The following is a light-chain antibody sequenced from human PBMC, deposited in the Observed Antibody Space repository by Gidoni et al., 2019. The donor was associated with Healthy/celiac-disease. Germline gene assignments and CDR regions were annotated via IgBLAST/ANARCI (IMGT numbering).Light chain of an antibody. Sequence: IVLTQSPATLSLSPGERATLSCRASQSFSSYLAWYQQKPGQAPRLLIYDASNRATGIPARFSGSGSGTDFTLTISSLEPEDFAFYYCQQRSNWPRTFGQGTKVEIK. CDR3: QQRSNWPRT. CDR2: DAS. J-gene: IGKJ1*01. V-gene: IGKV3-11*01. CDR1: QSFSSY.